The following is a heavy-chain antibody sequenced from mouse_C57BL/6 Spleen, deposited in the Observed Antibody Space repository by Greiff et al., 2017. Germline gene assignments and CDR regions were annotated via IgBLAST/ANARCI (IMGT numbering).Heavy chain of an antibody. CDR3: ARAYDETWFAY. CDR2: INPSSGYT. D-gene: IGHD2-12*01. Sequence: VQLQQSGAELARPGASVKMSCKASGYTFTSYTMHWVKQRPGQGLEWIGYINPSSGYTKYNQKFKDKATLTADKSSSTAYMQLSSLTSEDSAVYYCARAYDETWFAYWGQGTLVTVSA. CDR1: GYTFTSYT. J-gene: IGHJ3*01. V-gene: IGHV1-4*01.